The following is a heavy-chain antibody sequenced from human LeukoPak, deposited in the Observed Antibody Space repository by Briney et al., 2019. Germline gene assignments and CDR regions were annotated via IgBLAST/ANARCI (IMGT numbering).Heavy chain of an antibody. CDR1: GYTFTSYG. J-gene: IGHJ4*02. D-gene: IGHD3-3*01. CDR2: ISAYNGNT. Sequence: GASVKVSCKASGYTFTSYGISWVRQAPGQGLEWMGWISAYNGNTNYAQKLQGRVTMTTDTSTSTAYMGLRSLRSDDTAVYYCARGGEILRFLEWLSPYDYWGQGTLVTVSS. CDR3: ARGGEILRFLEWLSPYDY. V-gene: IGHV1-18*01.